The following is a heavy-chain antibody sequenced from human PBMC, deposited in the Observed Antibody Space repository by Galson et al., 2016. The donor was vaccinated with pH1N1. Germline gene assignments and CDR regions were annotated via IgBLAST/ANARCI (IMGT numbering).Heavy chain of an antibody. CDR2: IIPIFDTT. D-gene: IGHD2/OR15-2a*01. V-gene: IGHV1-69*13. CDR1: GDTFSTYT. J-gene: IGHJ6*02. CDR3: ARKTLSKQDRTFFEYGMDV. Sequence: SVKVSCKASGDTFSTYTISWVRQAPGQGLEWMGGIIPIFDTTNYAQKFQGRVTITADESTSTVYMELGRLRSEGTAVYYCARKTLSKQDRTFFEYGMDVWGQGPTVTVSS.